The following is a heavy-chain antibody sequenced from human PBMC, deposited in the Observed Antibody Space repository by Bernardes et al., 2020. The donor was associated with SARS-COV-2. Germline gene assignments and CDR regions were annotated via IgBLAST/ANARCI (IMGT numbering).Heavy chain of an antibody. V-gene: IGHV3-74*01. CDR1: GFTFSSYW. CDR2: IDSDGRTT. J-gene: IGHJ5*02. CDR3: TRGPIAGTPMAQVDRRFDP. D-gene: IGHD1-1*01. Sequence: GGSLRLSCAASGFTFSSYWTHWVRQVPGKGLVWISRIDSDGRTTTHADPVRGRFTVSRDNAKSTLYLQMNSLSAEDTAVYYCTRGPIAGTPMAQVDRRFDPWGQGTLVTVSS.